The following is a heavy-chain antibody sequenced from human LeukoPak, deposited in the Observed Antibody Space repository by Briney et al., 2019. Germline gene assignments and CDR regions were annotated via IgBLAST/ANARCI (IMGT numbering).Heavy chain of an antibody. CDR3: AAFLLEQIDAFDI. Sequence: KASETLSLTCTVSGYSISSGYYWGWIRQPPGKGLEWIGSIYHSGSTYYNPSLKSRVTISVDTSKNNFSLKLSSVTAADTAVYYCAAFLLEQIDAFDIWGQGTKVTVSS. J-gene: IGHJ3*02. CDR2: IYHSGST. D-gene: IGHD2/OR15-2a*01. V-gene: IGHV4-38-2*02. CDR1: GYSISSGYY.